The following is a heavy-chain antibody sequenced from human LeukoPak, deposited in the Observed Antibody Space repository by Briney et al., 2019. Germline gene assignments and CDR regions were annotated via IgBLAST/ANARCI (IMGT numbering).Heavy chain of an antibody. CDR2: IIPILGRA. Sequence: GASVKVSCKASGGTFSSYTISWVRQAPGQGLEWMGRIIPILGRANYAQKFQGRVTITADKSTSTAYMELSSLRSEDTAVYYCARASLDYYGSGSSPTPYYYYYGMDVWGQGTTVTVSS. J-gene: IGHJ6*02. D-gene: IGHD3-10*01. CDR1: GGTFSSYT. CDR3: ARASLDYYGSGSSPTPYYYYYGMDV. V-gene: IGHV1-69*08.